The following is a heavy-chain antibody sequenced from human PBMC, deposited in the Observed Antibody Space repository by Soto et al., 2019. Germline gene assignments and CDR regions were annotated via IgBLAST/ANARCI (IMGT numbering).Heavy chain of an antibody. CDR3: ARDKYCSGGSCRKNWFDP. V-gene: IGHV4-59*01. J-gene: IGHJ5*02. CDR2: IYDDGSA. D-gene: IGHD2-15*01. CDR1: GGSISSCS. Sequence: PETLSLTCTVSGGSISSCSWSSIRQPPGTGLEWLAYIYDDGSANYNPSLKSRAPTSLDMSPNQFSLKLTSVPAADTAVYSCARDKYCSGGSCRKNWFDPWGQGNLVTVSS.